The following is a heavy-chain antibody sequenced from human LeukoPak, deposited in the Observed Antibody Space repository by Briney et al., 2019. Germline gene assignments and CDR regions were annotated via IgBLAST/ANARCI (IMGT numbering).Heavy chain of an antibody. CDR1: GGSISSDNYY. D-gene: IGHD1-26*01. Sequence: PSQTLSLTCTVSGGSISSDNYYWSWIRQPAGKGLEWIGRIYTSGSTNYNPSLKSRVTISVDTSKNQFSLKLSSVTAADTAMYYCARDQVGATEFDYWGQGTLVTVSS. J-gene: IGHJ4*02. V-gene: IGHV4-61*02. CDR2: IYTSGST. CDR3: ARDQVGATEFDY.